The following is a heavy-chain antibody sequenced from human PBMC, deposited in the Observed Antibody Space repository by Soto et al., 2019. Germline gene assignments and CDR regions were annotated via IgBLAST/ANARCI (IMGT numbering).Heavy chain of an antibody. CDR2: ISYDGSNK. CDR3: ARGLRWELLRWWFAP. J-gene: IGHJ5*02. D-gene: IGHD1-26*01. Sequence: QVQLVESGGGVVQPGRSLRLSCAASGFTFSSYAMHWVRQAPGKGLEWVAVISYDGSNKYYADSVKGRFTISRDNSKNTLYLQMNSLRAEDTAVYYCARGLRWELLRWWFAPWGQGTLVTVSS. V-gene: IGHV3-30-3*01. CDR1: GFTFSSYA.